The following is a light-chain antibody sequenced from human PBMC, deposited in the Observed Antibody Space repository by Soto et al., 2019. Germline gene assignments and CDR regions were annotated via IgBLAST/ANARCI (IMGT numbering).Light chain of an antibody. Sequence: EVVLTQSPGTLSLSPGDRAALSCKASQSLTGTYLAWYQQKPGQPPRLLMYGASTRLTGIPDRFSGSGSGTDFTLTISRLEPEDFAVYYCQHHDGLPRAFGQGTKVEI. J-gene: IGKJ1*01. CDR2: GAS. CDR3: QHHDGLPRA. CDR1: QSLTGTY. V-gene: IGKV3-20*01.